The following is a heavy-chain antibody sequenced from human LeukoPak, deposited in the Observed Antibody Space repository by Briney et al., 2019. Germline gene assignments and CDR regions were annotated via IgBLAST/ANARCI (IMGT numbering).Heavy chain of an antibody. CDR2: IKQDGSEK. CDR1: GFTFSSYA. Sequence: GGSLRLSCAASGFTFSSYAMSWVRQAPGKGLEWVANIKQDGSEKYYLDSVKGRFTISRDNAKNSLSLQMNSLRAEDTAVYYCARDGDTSGYSDWGQGTLVTVSS. CDR3: ARDGDTSGYSD. D-gene: IGHD3-22*01. V-gene: IGHV3-7*01. J-gene: IGHJ4*02.